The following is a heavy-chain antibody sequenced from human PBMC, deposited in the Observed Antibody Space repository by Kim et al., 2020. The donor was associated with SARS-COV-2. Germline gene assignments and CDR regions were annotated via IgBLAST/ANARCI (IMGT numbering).Heavy chain of an antibody. D-gene: IGHD1-26*01. CDR1: GGSISSGGYS. CDR3: ARWEGGGMDD. V-gene: IGHV4-30-2*01. Sequence: SETLSLTCAVSGGSISSGGYSWSWIRQPPGKGLEWIGYIYHSGSTYYNPSLKSRVTISVDRSKNQFSLKLSAVTAADTAVYYCARWEGGGMDDWGQGTT. CDR2: IYHSGST. J-gene: IGHJ6*02.